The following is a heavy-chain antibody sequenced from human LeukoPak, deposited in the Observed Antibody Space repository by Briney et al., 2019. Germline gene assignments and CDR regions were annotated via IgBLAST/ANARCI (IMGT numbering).Heavy chain of an antibody. CDR2: IYSDGRT. D-gene: IGHD3-22*01. CDR3: VRYHYDSSGHPYYFDY. Sequence: GGSLRLSCAASGFIVSTNYMSWVRQGPGKGLQWVSVIYSDGRTHYADSVKGRFTISRDNSRNTVYLQMNSLRVEDTAVYYCVRYHYDSSGHPYYFDYWGQGTLVTVSS. V-gene: IGHV3-53*01. J-gene: IGHJ4*02. CDR1: GFIVSTNY.